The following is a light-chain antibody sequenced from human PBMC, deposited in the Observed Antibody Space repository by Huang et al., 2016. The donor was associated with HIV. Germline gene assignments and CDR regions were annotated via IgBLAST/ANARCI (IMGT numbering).Light chain of an antibody. CDR2: DTS. J-gene: IGKJ4*01. V-gene: IGKV3-11*01. Sequence: IVLTQSPATLSWYPGERVTLSCRASQSVGNYIAWYQQHPGQSPKLLISDTSNRATCPPGRFSGSGSGTDFTLTISSLQSEDFAVYYCQQRSSGVTFGGGTQVQVK. CDR3: QQRSSGVT. CDR1: QSVGNY.